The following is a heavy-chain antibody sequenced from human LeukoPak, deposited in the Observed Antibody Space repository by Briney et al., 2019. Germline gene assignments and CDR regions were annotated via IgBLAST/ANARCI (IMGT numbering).Heavy chain of an antibody. CDR3: ARAIPGNPFDY. CDR1: GAAIRGFY. J-gene: IGHJ4*02. V-gene: IGHV4-59*01. CDR2: ISNTGTT. Sequence: SETLSLTCTVSGAAIRGFYWSWFRQPPGKGLDWIGHISNTGTTTYNPPLKSRVTISKYMSENQFSLSRSSVTAADTAVYYCARAIPGNPFDYWGQGALVTVSS. D-gene: IGHD1-20*01.